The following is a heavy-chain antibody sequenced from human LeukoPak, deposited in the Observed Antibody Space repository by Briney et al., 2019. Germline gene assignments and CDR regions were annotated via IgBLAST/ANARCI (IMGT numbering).Heavy chain of an antibody. Sequence: GASVKVSCKASGGTFSSYAISWVRQAPGQGLEWMGGIIPILATPNYAQKFQGRVTITADESTSTAYMELSSLRSEDTAVYYCAKGPGGNSYYYYYMDVWGKGTTVTVSS. CDR3: AKGPGGNSYYYYYMDV. D-gene: IGHD4-23*01. V-gene: IGHV1-69*13. CDR1: GGTFSSYA. CDR2: IIPILATP. J-gene: IGHJ6*03.